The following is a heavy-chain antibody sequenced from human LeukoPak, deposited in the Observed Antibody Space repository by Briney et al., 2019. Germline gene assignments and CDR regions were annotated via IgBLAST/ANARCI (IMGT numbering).Heavy chain of an antibody. CDR3: ARGTVDTVIDN. CDR1: GGFISSFY. CDR2: IYYSGTT. V-gene: IGHV4-59*08. Sequence: SETLSLTCTVSGGFISSFYCSWIRQPPGKGLEWIGYIYYSGTTNYNPPLKSRVTISSDTSKNQFSLRLSSVTAVDTAVYYCARGTVDTVIDNWGQGTLVTVSS. D-gene: IGHD5-18*01. J-gene: IGHJ4*02.